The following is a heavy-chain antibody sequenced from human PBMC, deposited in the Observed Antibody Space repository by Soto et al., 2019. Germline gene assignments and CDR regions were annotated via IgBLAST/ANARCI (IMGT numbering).Heavy chain of an antibody. Sequence: QVQLVQSGAEVKKPGSSVKVSCKASGGTFSSYAISWVRQAPGQGLEWMGGIIPIFGTANYAQKFQGRVTITADESTSTAYMELSSLRSEDTVVYYCARYPYSYGPLYNWFDPWGQGTLVTVSS. CDR1: GGTFSSYA. V-gene: IGHV1-69*01. D-gene: IGHD5-18*01. J-gene: IGHJ5*02. CDR3: ARYPYSYGPLYNWFDP. CDR2: IIPIFGTA.